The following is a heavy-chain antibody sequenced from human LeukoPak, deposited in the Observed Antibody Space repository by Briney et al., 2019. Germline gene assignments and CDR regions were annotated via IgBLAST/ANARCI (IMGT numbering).Heavy chain of an antibody. D-gene: IGHD4-17*01. CDR2: IKQDGSEK. CDR3: ARDGGRYGDYEY. CDR1: GFTFRTYW. V-gene: IGHV3-7*01. Sequence: GGSLRLSCAASGFTFRTYWMGWVRQAPGKGLEWVANIKQDGSEKFYVEPVKGRFTISRDNAQNSLYLQMNSLRAEDTAVYYCARDGGRYGDYEYWGQGTLVTVSS. J-gene: IGHJ4*02.